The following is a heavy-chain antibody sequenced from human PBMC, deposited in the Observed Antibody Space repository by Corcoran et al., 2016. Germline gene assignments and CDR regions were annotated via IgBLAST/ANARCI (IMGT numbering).Heavy chain of an antibody. V-gene: IGHV3-23*01. D-gene: IGHD3-22*01. CDR3: AKDPDSSGYAIDY. J-gene: IGHJ4*02. CDR1: GFTFSSYA. Sequence: EVQLLESGGGLVQPGGSLRLSCAASGFTFSSYAMSWVRQAPGKGLEWVSAISGSGGSTYYADSVKGRFAISRDNSKNTLYLQMNSLRAEDTAVYYCAKDPDSSGYAIDYWGQGTLVTVSS. CDR2: ISGSGGST.